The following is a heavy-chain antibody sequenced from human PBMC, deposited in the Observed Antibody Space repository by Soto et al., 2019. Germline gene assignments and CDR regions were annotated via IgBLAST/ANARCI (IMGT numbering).Heavy chain of an antibody. D-gene: IGHD6-13*01. J-gene: IGHJ4*02. Sequence: KPXETLSLTCSVSGCSISGHYWSWIRLPAGRRLQWVGRIYSSGTTNYNPSLKSRVRMSVDTDRNSFSLRLDSVTAADTAVYYCARNFDIAATGTAFDSWGRGVLVTVSS. CDR2: IYSSGTT. CDR3: ARNFDIAATGTAFDS. CDR1: GCSISGHY. V-gene: IGHV4-4*07.